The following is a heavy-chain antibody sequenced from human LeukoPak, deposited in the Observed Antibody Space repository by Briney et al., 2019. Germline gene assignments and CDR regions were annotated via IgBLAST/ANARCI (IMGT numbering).Heavy chain of an antibody. CDR3: AKDSDPAYDYVWGSYRYIDY. J-gene: IGHJ4*02. CDR1: GFAFSSYA. D-gene: IGHD3-16*02. CDR2: ISGSGGST. Sequence: GGSLRLSCAASGFAFSSYAMSWVRQAPGKGLEWGSGISGSGGSTYYADSVKGRFTISRDNSKNTQYLQMNSLRAEDTALYYCAKDSDPAYDYVWGSYRYIDYWGQGTLVTVSS. V-gene: IGHV3-23*01.